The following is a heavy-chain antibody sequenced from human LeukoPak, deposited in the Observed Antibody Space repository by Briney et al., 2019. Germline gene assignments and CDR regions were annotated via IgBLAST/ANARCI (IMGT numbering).Heavy chain of an antibody. CDR3: ARELQWLVHPQFDY. J-gene: IGHJ4*02. CDR2: INHRGST. CDR1: GASLSGYY. Sequence: SESLSLTCAVYGASLSGYYWSSVRPPPGKGLEWIGEINHRGSTNYNPSLKSRVTTSVDTSKNLISLKLSALTAADTAVYYCARELQWLVHPQFDYWGQGTLVTVSS. V-gene: IGHV4-34*01. D-gene: IGHD6-19*01.